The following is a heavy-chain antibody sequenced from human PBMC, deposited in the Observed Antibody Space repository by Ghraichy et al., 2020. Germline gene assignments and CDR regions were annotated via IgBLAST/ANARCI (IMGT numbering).Heavy chain of an antibody. Sequence: SETLSLTCTVSGGSVSSGSYYWSWIRQPPGKGLEWIGYIYYSGSTNYNPSLKSRVTISVDTSKNQFSLKLSSVTAADTAVYYCARGRRGYYDILTGYYMFDPWGQGTLVTVSS. J-gene: IGHJ5*02. CDR2: IYYSGST. V-gene: IGHV4-61*01. D-gene: IGHD3-9*01. CDR3: ARGRRGYYDILTGYYMFDP. CDR1: GGSVSSGSYY.